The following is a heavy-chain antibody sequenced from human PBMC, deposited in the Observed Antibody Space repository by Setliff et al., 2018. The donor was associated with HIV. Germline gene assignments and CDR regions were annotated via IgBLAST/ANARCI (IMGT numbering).Heavy chain of an antibody. Sequence: SETLSLTCTVSGGPISTDHNWGWFRQPPGKGLEWIAGIHEKGHTYYNPSLKSRVTILMDTSNKQFSVRLRSVTAADTATYYCARGRMGYYGSGSYLPWGQGMLVTV. CDR1: GGPISTDHN. CDR2: IHEKGHT. D-gene: IGHD3-10*01. J-gene: IGHJ5*02. V-gene: IGHV4-38-2*02. CDR3: ARGRMGYYGSGSYLP.